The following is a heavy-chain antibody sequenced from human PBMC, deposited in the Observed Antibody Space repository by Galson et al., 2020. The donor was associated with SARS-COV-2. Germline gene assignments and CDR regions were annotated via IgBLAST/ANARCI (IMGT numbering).Heavy chain of an antibody. CDR2: IHPDDSDT. CDR1: GYRFTNYW. D-gene: IGHD5-12*01. J-gene: IGHJ4*02. CDR3: ARQGRYSGYDSEI. Sequence: KIGESLKISCKASGYRFTNYWIGWVRQMHGNGLEWVGNIHPDDSDTRYSPSFQGLVTISVDKSISTAYLQWSSLKASDTAMYYCARQGRYSGYDSEIWGQGTQVTVSS. V-gene: IGHV5-51*01.